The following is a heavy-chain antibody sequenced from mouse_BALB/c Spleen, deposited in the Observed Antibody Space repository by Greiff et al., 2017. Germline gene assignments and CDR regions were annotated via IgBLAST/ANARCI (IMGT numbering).Heavy chain of an antibody. D-gene: IGHD1-1*01. V-gene: IGHV5-4*02. Sequence: EVKVVESGGGLVKPGGSLKLSCAASGFTFSDYYMYWVRQTPEKRLEWVATISDGGSYTYYPDSVKGRFTISRDNAKNNLYLQMSSLKSEDTAMYYCARDGITTDYYAMDYWGQGTSVTVSS. CDR1: GFTFSDYY. CDR2: ISDGGSYT. CDR3: ARDGITTDYYAMDY. J-gene: IGHJ4*01.